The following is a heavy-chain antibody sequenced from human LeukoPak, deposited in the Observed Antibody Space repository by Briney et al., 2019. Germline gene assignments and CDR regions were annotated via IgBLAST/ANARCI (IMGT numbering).Heavy chain of an antibody. CDR2: IYSGGST. CDR1: GFTFSSYA. D-gene: IGHD3-22*01. Sequence: GGSLRLSWAASGFTFSSYAMSWVRQAPGKGLEWVSVIYSGGSTYYADSVKGRFTISRDNSKNTLYLQMNSLRAEDTAVYYCARDGRFTMIVPDAFDIWGQGTMVTVSS. CDR3: ARDGRFTMIVPDAFDI. V-gene: IGHV3-66*01. J-gene: IGHJ3*02.